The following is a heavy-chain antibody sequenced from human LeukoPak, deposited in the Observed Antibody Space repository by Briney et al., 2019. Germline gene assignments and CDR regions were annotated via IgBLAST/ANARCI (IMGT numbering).Heavy chain of an antibody. CDR2: ISSSSSYI. V-gene: IGHV3-21*01. Sequence: PGGSLRLSCAASGFTFSSYSMNWVRQAPGKGLEWVSSISSSSSYIYYADSVKGRFTICRDNAKNTLYLQMNSLRAEDTAVYYCARDLRNYLDYWGQGTLVTVSS. J-gene: IGHJ4*02. D-gene: IGHD3-10*01. CDR3: ARDLRNYLDY. CDR1: GFTFSSYS.